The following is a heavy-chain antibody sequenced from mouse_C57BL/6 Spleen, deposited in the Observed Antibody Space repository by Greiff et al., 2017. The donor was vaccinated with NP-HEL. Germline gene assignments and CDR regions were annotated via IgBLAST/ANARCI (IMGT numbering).Heavy chain of an antibody. Sequence: EVQRVESGGGLVKPGGSLKLSCAASGFTFSDYGMHWVRQAPEKGLEWVAYISSGSSTIYYADTVKGRFTISRDKAKNTLFLQMTSLRSEDTAMYYCARGAVLSAMDYWGQGTSVTVSS. CDR3: ARGAVLSAMDY. V-gene: IGHV5-17*01. J-gene: IGHJ4*01. CDR2: ISSGSSTI. CDR1: GFTFSDYG.